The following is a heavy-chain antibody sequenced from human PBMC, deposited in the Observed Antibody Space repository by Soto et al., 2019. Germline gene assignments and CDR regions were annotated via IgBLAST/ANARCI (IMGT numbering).Heavy chain of an antibody. J-gene: IGHJ5*02. CDR2: IFSNDEK. Sequence: QVTLKESGPVLVKPTETLTLTCTVSGFSLSHARMGVSWIRQPPGKALEWLAHIFSNDEKSYTTSLKSRLTTAKETSKRQVVLTMTNMDPVDTATYYCARVAFPSSYNWFDPWGQGTLVTVSS. CDR3: ARVAFPSSYNWFDP. D-gene: IGHD6-19*01. V-gene: IGHV2-26*01. CDR1: GFSLSHARMG.